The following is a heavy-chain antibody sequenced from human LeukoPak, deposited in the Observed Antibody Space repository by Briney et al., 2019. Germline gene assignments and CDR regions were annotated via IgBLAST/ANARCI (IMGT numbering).Heavy chain of an antibody. CDR1: GGPFSGYS. CDR3: AEGTTVTTAFDY. D-gene: IGHD4-17*01. CDR2: INHSGST. Sequence: SETLSLTCAVHGGPFSGYSWNWIRQPPGKGLEWIGEINHSGSTNYNPSLKSRVTISVDTSKNQFSLKLSSVTAADTAVYYCAEGTTVTTAFDYWGQGTLVTVSS. J-gene: IGHJ4*02. V-gene: IGHV4-34*01.